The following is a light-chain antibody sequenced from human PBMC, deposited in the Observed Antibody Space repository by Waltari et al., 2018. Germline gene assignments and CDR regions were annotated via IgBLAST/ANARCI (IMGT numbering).Light chain of an antibody. CDR3: AAWDDSLSGRV. CDR2: RNN. Sequence: QSVLTQPPSASGTPGQRVTISCSGSSSNIGSTYLYWYQQPPGAAPKLLIYRNNQRPSGVPDRFSGSKSGTSASLAISGLRSEDEADYYCAAWDDSLSGRVFGGGTKLTVL. J-gene: IGLJ3*02. CDR1: SSNIGSTY. V-gene: IGLV1-47*01.